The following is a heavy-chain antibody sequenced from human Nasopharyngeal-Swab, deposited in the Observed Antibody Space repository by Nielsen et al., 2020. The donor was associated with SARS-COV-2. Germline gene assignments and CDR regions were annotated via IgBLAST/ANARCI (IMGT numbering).Heavy chain of an antibody. CDR3: AKDDVVRGDAFDI. D-gene: IGHD3-10*01. J-gene: IGHJ3*02. Sequence: GESLKISCIASGSTFNIYAMALVRRTPGRGLQWVSGISASGGSTYYTDSVKGRFAVSRDNSRNTLYLQMHSLRVEDTALYYCAKDDVVRGDAFDIWGQGTMVTVSS. V-gene: IGHV3-23*01. CDR2: ISASGGST. CDR1: GSTFNIYA.